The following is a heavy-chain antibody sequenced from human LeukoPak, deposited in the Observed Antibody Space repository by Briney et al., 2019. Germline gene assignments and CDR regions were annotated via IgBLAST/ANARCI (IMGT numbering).Heavy chain of an antibody. CDR1: GYTFTSYY. CDR3: ARIAYYYYYMDV. Sequence: GASVKVSCKASGYTFTSYYLHWVRQAPGQGLEWMGIINPSGGSTNYAQKFQGRVTLTRDTSTSTFYMELSSLRSEDTAVYYCARIAYYYYYMDVWGQGTTVTVSS. CDR2: INPSGGST. J-gene: IGHJ6*03. V-gene: IGHV1-46*01.